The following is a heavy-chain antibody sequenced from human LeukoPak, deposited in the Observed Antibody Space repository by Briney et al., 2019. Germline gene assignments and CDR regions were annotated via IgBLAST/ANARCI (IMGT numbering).Heavy chain of an antibody. CDR3: ATDLATGTDY. CDR2: ISSSSSTI. CDR1: GFTFSSYS. V-gene: IGHV3-48*01. D-gene: IGHD2-15*01. J-gene: IGHJ4*02. Sequence: GGSLRLSCAASGFTFSSYSMNWVRQAPGKGLEWVSYISSSSSTIYYADSVKGRFTISRDNAKNSLYLQMNSLRAEDTAVYYCATDLATGTDYWGQRTLVTVSS.